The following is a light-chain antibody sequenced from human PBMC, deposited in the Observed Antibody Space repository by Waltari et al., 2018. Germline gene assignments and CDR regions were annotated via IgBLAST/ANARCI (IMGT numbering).Light chain of an antibody. V-gene: IGLV2-14*03. Sequence: QSALTQPASVSGSPGQSITISCTGTSYDVGHYNYVSWYQQRPGKAPKLIIYDVSYRPSGVSIRFSGSKSGSTASLTISGLQAEDEADYHCSSYTSSSTVGVLFGGGTKLTVL. CDR3: SSYTSSSTVGVL. J-gene: IGLJ2*01. CDR1: SYDVGHYNY. CDR2: DVS.